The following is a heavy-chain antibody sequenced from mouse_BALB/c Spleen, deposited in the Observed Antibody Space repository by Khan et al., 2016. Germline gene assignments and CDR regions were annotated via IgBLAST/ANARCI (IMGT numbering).Heavy chain of an antibody. Sequence: EVKLLESGGGLVQPGGSLKVSCAASGFDFSRYWMSWVRQAPGKGLEWIGEINPDSGTINYTPSLKVKFIIPRDNAKNTLYLQMSKVRSEDTALYYCARAGYYGYLVNWGQGTLVTVSA. CDR1: GFDFSRYW. V-gene: IGHV4-1*02. CDR2: INPDSGTI. J-gene: IGHJ3*01. D-gene: IGHD1-1*01. CDR3: ARAGYYGYLVN.